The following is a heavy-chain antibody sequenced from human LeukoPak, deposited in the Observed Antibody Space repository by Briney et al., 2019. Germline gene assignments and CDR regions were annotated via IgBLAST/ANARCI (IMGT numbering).Heavy chain of an antibody. J-gene: IGHJ6*02. Sequence: ASVKVSCKASGYTFTSYAMHWVRQAPGQRLEWMGWINAGNGNTKYSQKFQGRVTMTEDTSTDTAYMELSSLRSEDTAVYYCATDGCSGGSCYPKNYYYYYGMDVWGQGTTVTVSS. V-gene: IGHV1-3*01. CDR2: INAGNGNT. D-gene: IGHD2-15*01. CDR1: GYTFTSYA. CDR3: ATDGCSGGSCYPKNYYYYYGMDV.